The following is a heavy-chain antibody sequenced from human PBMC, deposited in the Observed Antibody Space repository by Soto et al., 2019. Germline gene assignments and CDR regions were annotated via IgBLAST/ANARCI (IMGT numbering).Heavy chain of an antibody. CDR2: IYPGDSDT. V-gene: IGHV5-51*01. CDR3: ARQGSSSRDGMDV. Sequence: PGESLKISCKGSGHSFTSYWIGWVRQMPGKGLEWMGIIYPGDSDTRYSPSFQGQVTISADKSISTAYLQWSSLKASDTAMYYCARQGSSSRDGMDVWGQGTTVTVSS. CDR1: GHSFTSYW. J-gene: IGHJ6*02. D-gene: IGHD6-6*01.